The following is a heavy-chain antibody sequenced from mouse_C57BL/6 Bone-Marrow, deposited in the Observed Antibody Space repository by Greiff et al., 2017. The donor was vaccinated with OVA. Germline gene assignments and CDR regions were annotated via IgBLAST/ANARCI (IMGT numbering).Heavy chain of an antibody. Sequence: EVKLMESGGGLVKPGGSLKLSCAASGFTFSSYAMSWVRQTPEKRLEWVATISDGGSYTYYPDTVKGRFTISRDNAKNNLYLQMSHLKSEDTAMYYCARDGGRGLPDYWGQGTTLTVSS. J-gene: IGHJ2*01. CDR1: GFTFSSYA. V-gene: IGHV5-4*01. CDR2: ISDGGSYT. CDR3: ARDGGRGLPDY. D-gene: IGHD5-5*01.